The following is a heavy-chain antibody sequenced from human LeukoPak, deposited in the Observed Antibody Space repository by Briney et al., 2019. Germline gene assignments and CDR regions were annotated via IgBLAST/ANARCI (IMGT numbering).Heavy chain of an antibody. CDR3: ARGHEGYYYYYYMDV. CDR2: IIPIFGTA. CDR1: GGTFSNYA. J-gene: IGHJ6*03. V-gene: IGHV1-69*06. Sequence: GASVKVSCKAPGGTFSNYAISWVRQAPGQGLEWMGGIIPIFGTANYAQKFQGRVTITADKSTSTAYMELSSLRYEDTAVYYCARGHEGYYYYYYMDVWGKGTTVTVSS.